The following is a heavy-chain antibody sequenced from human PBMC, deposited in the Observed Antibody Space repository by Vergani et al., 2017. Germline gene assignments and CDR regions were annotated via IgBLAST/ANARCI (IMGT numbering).Heavy chain of an antibody. D-gene: IGHD2-2*02. Sequence: EVQLVESGGGLVKPGGSLRLSCAASGFTFSNAWMSWVRQAPGKGLEWVGRIKSKTDGGTTDYAAPVKGRFTISRDDSKNTLYLQMNSLKPEDTAVYYCTTDYCSSTSCYSRFYYYYYGMDVWGQGTTVTVSS. J-gene: IGHJ6*02. CDR2: IKSKTDGGTT. V-gene: IGHV3-15*01. CDR1: GFTFSNAW. CDR3: TTDYCSSTSCYSRFYYYYYGMDV.